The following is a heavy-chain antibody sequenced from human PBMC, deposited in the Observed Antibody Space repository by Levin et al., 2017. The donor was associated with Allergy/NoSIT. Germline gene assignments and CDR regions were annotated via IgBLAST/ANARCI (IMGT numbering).Heavy chain of an antibody. CDR2: IYYSGST. V-gene: IGHV4-39*01. CDR3: ASGPLLLWFGEEGNWFDP. Sequence: PSETLSLTCTVSGGSISSSSYYWGWIRQPPGKGLEWIGSIYYSGSTYYNPSLKSRVTISVDTSKNQFSLKLSSVTAADTAVYYCASGPLLLWFGEEGNWFDPWGQGTLVTVSS. CDR1: GGSISSSSYY. J-gene: IGHJ5*02. D-gene: IGHD3-10*01.